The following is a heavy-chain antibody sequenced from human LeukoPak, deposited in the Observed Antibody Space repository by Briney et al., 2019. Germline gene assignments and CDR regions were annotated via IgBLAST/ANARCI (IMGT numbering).Heavy chain of an antibody. CDR1: GFIFSSYW. J-gene: IGHJ4*02. CDR2: INTDGSST. V-gene: IGHV3-74*01. CDR3: ARDFQFRGV. D-gene: IGHD3-10*01. Sequence: PGGSLRLSCAASGFIFSSYWMHWVRQAPGKGLVWVSRINTDGSSTSYVDSVKGRFTISRDNAKNTMYLQMNGLRAEDTAVYYRARDFQFRGVWGQGTLVTVSS.